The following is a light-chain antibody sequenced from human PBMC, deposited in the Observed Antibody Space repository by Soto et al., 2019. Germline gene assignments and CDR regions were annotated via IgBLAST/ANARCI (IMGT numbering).Light chain of an antibody. CDR1: SGHSNYA. CDR3: QTWGTGVV. Sequence: QLVLTQSPSASASLGASVKLTGTLSSGHSNYAIAWHQQQPEKGPRYLMKLNSDGSHSKGDGIPDRFSGSSSGAERYLTISSLQSEDEADYYCQTWGTGVVFGGGTKVTVL. V-gene: IGLV4-69*01. CDR2: LNSDGSH. J-gene: IGLJ2*01.